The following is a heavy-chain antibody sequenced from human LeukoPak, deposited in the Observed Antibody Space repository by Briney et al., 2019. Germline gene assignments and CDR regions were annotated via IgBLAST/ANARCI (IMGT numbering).Heavy chain of an antibody. V-gene: IGHV3-7*03. CDR2: INQDGNEK. Sequence: GGSLRLSCAPSAFIFSYYWMSWVRQAPGKGLEWVANINQDGNEKRYVDSAKGRFTISRDNAENLLYLQMNNLRAEDTAVYYCAREGGSGWYSGWFDPWGQGTLVTVSS. J-gene: IGHJ5*02. D-gene: IGHD6-19*01. CDR3: AREGGSGWYSGWFDP. CDR1: AFIFSYYW.